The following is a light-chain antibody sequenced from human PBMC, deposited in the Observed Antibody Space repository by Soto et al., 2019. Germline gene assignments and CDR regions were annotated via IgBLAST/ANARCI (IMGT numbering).Light chain of an antibody. CDR1: QDFGND. CDR3: RQDYTYPFT. Sequence: AIQMTQSPPSLSASVGDRVTITCRASQDFGNDLGWYQQRPGKAPKLLIYGASILQSGVPSRFSGSGTGTDFTLTISSLQPEDSATYYCRQDYTYPFTFGPGTKMDVK. V-gene: IGKV1-6*01. J-gene: IGKJ3*01. CDR2: GAS.